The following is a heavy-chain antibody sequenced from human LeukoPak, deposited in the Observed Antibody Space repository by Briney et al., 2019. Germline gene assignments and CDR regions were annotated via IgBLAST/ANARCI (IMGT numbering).Heavy chain of an antibody. CDR1: GFMFSRYS. D-gene: IGHD5-12*01. V-gene: IGHV3-48*04. J-gene: IGHJ4*02. CDR3: ARDLGHTGYDLYDY. Sequence: GGSLRLSCEASGFMFSRYSMNWVRQAPGKGLEWVSYISSSTSSIMYYADSVKGRFTISRDNARNSLYLQMNSLRAEDTAVYYCARDLGHTGYDLYDYWGQGTLVTVSS. CDR2: ISSSTSSIM.